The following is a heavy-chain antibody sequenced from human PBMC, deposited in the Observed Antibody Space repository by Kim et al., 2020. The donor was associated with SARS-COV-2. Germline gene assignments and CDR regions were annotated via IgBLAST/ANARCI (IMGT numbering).Heavy chain of an antibody. CDR3: ARGNTGDYFDY. Sequence: KYFPGSVKGRFTSSRDNAKHSVYLQMNSLTAEDMAVYYCARGNTGDYFDYWGQGTLVTVSS. J-gene: IGHJ4*02. CDR2: K. D-gene: IGHD2-2*02. V-gene: IGHV3-7*01.